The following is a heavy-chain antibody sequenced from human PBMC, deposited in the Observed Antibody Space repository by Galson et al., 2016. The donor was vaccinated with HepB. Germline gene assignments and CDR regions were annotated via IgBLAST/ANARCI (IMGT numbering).Heavy chain of an antibody. CDR1: GGSISSGGYS. D-gene: IGHD3-16*01. CDR3: ARGIMITFGGVISDAFDI. J-gene: IGHJ3*02. V-gene: IGHV4-30-2*01. Sequence: SGGSISSGGYSWSWIRQPPGKGLEWIGYIYHSGSTYYNPSLKSRVTILVDRSKNQFSLKLSSVTAADTAVYYCARGIMITFGGVISDAFDIWGQAAMVTVSS. CDR2: IYHSGST.